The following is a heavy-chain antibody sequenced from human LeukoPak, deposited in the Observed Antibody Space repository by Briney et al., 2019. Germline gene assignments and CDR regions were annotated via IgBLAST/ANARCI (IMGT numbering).Heavy chain of an antibody. CDR3: ARDWSPQDAFDI. CDR2: ISSSSSYI. V-gene: IGHV3-21*01. Sequence: GGSLRLSCAASGFTFSSYSMNWVRQAPGKGLEWVSSISSSSSYIYYADSVKGRFTISRDNAKNSLYLQMSSLRAEDTAVYYCARDWSPQDAFDIWGQGTMVTVSS. D-gene: IGHD3-3*01. J-gene: IGHJ3*02. CDR1: GFTFSSYS.